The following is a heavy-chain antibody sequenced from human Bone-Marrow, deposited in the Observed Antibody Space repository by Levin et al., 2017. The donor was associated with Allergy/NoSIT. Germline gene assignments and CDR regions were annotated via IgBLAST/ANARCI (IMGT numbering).Heavy chain of an antibody. J-gene: IGHJ3*02. CDR1: GGSISSPNW. V-gene: IGHV4-4*02. Sequence: SETLSLTCAVSGGSISSPNWWSWVRQPPGKGLEWVGQTFHNGATRYNPSLKSPVTISVDKSKNQFSLSLSPVTAADTAVYYCARGPPTMIDGFDIWGQGTMVTVSS. D-gene: IGHD3-22*01. CDR3: ARGPPTMIDGFDI. CDR2: TFHNGAT.